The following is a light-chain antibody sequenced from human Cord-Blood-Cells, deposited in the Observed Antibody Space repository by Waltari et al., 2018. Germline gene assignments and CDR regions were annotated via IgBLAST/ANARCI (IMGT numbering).Light chain of an antibody. CDR3: SSYAGSNNWV. CDR2: EVS. CDR1: SSDVGGSNY. Sequence: QSALTQPPSASGSPGQSVTISCPGTSSDVGGSNYVSWYQPHPGKAPKLMIYEVSKRPSGVPDRFSGSKSGNTASLTVSGLQAEDEADYYCSSYAGSNNWVFGGGTKLTVL. V-gene: IGLV2-8*01. J-gene: IGLJ3*02.